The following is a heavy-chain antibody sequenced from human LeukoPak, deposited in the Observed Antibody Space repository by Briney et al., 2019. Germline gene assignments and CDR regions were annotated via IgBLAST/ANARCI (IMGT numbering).Heavy chain of an antibody. V-gene: IGHV3-21*01. Sequence: GGSLRLSCAGSGFSFNNYDVNCIRQAPGKGLEWVSSISPKSDFIYYSDSVRGRFTISRDNAENSLYLQMNSLRAEDTAVYYCARADYSSSTCYLRRSGFDPWGQGTLVTVSS. CDR1: GFSFNNYD. CDR3: ARADYSSSTCYLRRSGFDP. D-gene: IGHD2-2*01. CDR2: ISPKSDFI. J-gene: IGHJ5*02.